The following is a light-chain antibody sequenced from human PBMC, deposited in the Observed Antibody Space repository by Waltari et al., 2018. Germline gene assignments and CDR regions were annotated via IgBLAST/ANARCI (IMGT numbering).Light chain of an antibody. Sequence: DIVMTQSPDSLAVSLGERATIHSKSSQSVLYSSNNKNYLAWYQQKPGQPPKLLIYWASTRESGVPDRLSGSGSGTDFTLTISSLQAEDVAVYYCHQYYNIPFTFGPGTKVDIK. CDR2: WAS. V-gene: IGKV4-1*01. CDR1: QSVLYSSNNKNY. CDR3: HQYYNIPFT. J-gene: IGKJ3*01.